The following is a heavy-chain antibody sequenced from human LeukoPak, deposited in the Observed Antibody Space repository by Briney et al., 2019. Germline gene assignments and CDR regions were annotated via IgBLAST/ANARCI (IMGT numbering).Heavy chain of an antibody. CDR2: ISAYSGNT. J-gene: IGHJ4*02. Sequence: ASVEVSCKASGYTFTNYGIFWVRQAPGQGLEWMGWISAYSGNTNYAQKLQGRVTMTTETSTSTAYMELESLRSDDTAVYYCAISQGSYYDTSGYLGGDYWGQGTLVTVSS. CDR1: GYTFTNYG. D-gene: IGHD3-22*01. V-gene: IGHV1-18*01. CDR3: AISQGSYYDTSGYLGGDY.